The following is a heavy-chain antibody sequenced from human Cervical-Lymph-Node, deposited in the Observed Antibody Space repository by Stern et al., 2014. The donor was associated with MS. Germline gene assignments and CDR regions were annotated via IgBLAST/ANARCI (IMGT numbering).Heavy chain of an antibody. CDR1: GYTFTSYA. CDR3: ERGGSGSSNRFMDV. V-gene: IGHV1-3*01. J-gene: IGHJ6*02. Sequence: VQLLESGAEVKKPGASVKVSCKASGYTFTSYAMHWVRQAPGQRLEWMGWINAGNGNTKYSQKFQGRVTITRDTSASTAYMELSSLRSEDTAVYYCERGGSGSSNRFMDVWGQGTTVTVSS. CDR2: INAGNGNT. D-gene: IGHD6-19*01.